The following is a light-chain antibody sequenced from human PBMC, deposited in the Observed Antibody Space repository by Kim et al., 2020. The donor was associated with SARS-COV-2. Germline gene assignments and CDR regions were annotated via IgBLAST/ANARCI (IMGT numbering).Light chain of an antibody. J-gene: IGKJ1*01. CDR1: QTVTSNY. CDR2: GAS. CDR3: QQYGGSPAT. V-gene: IGKV3-20*01. Sequence: EIVLTQSPGTLSLSPGERATLSCRASQTVTSNYLAWYQQKPGQAPRLLIYGASSRATGISDRFSGSGSGTDFTLTISRLEPEDFAVYYCQQYGGSPATFGQGTKVDIK.